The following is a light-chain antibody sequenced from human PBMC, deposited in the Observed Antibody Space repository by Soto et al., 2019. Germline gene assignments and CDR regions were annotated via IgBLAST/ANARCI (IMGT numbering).Light chain of an antibody. Sequence: QSALTQPGSVSGSPGPSITISCTGTGSDVGGYNYVSWYQQQPGKAPVLMIYEVSNRPSGVSNLFSGAKSGNTVSLTISGLQAEDEADDDCPFYTSSSTLVFGGGTKLTV. CDR1: GSDVGGYNY. J-gene: IGLJ2*01. CDR2: EVS. CDR3: PFYTSSSTLV. V-gene: IGLV2-14*01.